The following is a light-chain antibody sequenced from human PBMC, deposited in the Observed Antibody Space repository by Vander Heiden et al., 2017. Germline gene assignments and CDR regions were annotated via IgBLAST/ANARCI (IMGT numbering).Light chain of an antibody. V-gene: IGLV7-46*01. J-gene: IGLJ2*01. CDR1: TGAVTSGHY. CDR2: DTD. CDR3: LVSFIAGRRV. Sequence: QAVVTQEPSLTVSPGGTVTLTCGSNTGAVTSGHYPYCFHQKPGRPPRTLIYDTDNRHSCTPARFSGSLLGGKAALTLSGAQPEDEAKYYCLVSFIAGRRVFGGGTKLTVL.